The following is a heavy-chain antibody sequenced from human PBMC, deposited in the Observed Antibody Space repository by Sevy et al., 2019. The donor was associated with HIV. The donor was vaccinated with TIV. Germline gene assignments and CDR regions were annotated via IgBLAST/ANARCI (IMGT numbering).Heavy chain of an antibody. D-gene: IGHD2-15*01. CDR1: GFTFSNYW. CDR2: INEDGSEK. J-gene: IGHJ5*02. V-gene: IGHV3-7*01. CDR3: ARAHIMCGGGSCSPGWFDP. Sequence: GGSLRLSCAASGFTFSNYWMTRVRQAPRKGLEWVANINEDGSEKNYVDSVKGRFTISRDNAKNTLYLQMNSLRAEDTAVYYCARAHIMCGGGSCSPGWFDPWGQGTLVTVSS.